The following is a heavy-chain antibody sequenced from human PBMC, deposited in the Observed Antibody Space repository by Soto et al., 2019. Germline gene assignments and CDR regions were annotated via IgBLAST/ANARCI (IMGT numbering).Heavy chain of an antibody. D-gene: IGHD4-17*01. J-gene: IGHJ4*02. Sequence: GGSLRLSCAASGFTFSSYAMSRVRQAPGKELEWVSAINGGGGSTYYSDSVKGRLTISRDNTKNTLYLQMNSLRAEDTAVYYCANTIYGAYSPFHYWGQGTLVTVSS. CDR1: GFTFSSYA. V-gene: IGHV3-23*01. CDR3: ANTIYGAYSPFHY. CDR2: INGGGGST.